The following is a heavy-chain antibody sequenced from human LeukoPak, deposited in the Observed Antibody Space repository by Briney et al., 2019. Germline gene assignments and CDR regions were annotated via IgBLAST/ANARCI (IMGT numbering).Heavy chain of an antibody. CDR1: GFSFSNSW. V-gene: IGHV3-7*01. J-gene: IGHJ4*02. D-gene: IGHD7-27*01. CDR2: MNPGGSSI. CDR3: ARANWDAFDY. Sequence: GGSLRLSCAASGFSFSNSWMIWVRQAPGKGLEWVAIMNPGGSSISYVDSVKGRFTISRDNAKNSLYLQMNSLRAEDTAVYYCARANWDAFDYWGQGTLVTVSS.